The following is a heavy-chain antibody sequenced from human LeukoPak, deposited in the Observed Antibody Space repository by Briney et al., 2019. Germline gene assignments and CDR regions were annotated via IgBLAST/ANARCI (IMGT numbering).Heavy chain of an antibody. CDR1: GGSISSYY. V-gene: IGHV4-4*09. Sequence: SETLSLTWTVSGGSISSYYWSWIRQPPGKGLEWIGYIYTSGSTNYNPSLKSRVTISVDTSKNQFSLKLSSVTAADTAVYYCARLTVTTAFDYWGQGTLVTVSS. CDR2: IYTSGST. CDR3: ARLTVTTAFDY. J-gene: IGHJ4*02. D-gene: IGHD4-11*01.